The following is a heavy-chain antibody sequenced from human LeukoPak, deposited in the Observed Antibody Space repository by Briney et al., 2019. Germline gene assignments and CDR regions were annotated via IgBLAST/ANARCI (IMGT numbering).Heavy chain of an antibody. J-gene: IGHJ4*02. CDR2: ISWNSGYI. CDR1: GFTFDNYA. CDR3: AKVRGTYSSGYFFDY. Sequence: GGSLRLSCAASGFTFDNYAMHWVRQAPAKGLEWLSIISWNSGYIGYADSVKGRFTISRDNAKKSLDLQMNSLRAEDTAFYYCAKVRGTYSSGYFFDYWGQGTLVTVSS. V-gene: IGHV3-9*01. D-gene: IGHD6-19*01.